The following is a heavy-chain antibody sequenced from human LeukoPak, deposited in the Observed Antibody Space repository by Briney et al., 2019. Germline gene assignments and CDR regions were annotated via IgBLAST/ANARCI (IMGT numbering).Heavy chain of an antibody. CDR1: GGTFSSYA. Sequence: SVKVSCKGSGGTFSSYAISWVRHGPGQGLEWMGRIIPILGIANYAQKFQGRVTIIADKTTSTAYMELSSLRSEDTAVYYGAKPMTTVTTGAFDIWGQGTMVTVSS. CDR2: IIPILGIA. V-gene: IGHV1-69*04. J-gene: IGHJ3*02. D-gene: IGHD4-17*01. CDR3: AKPMTTVTTGAFDI.